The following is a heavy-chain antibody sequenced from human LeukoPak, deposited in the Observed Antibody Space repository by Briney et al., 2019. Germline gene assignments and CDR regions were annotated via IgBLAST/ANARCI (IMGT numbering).Heavy chain of an antibody. CDR1: GYTFTGYY. J-gene: IGHJ5*02. Sequence: ASVKVSCKASGYTFTGYYMHWVRQAPGQGLEWMGWINPNSGGTNYAQKFQGRVTMTRDTSISTAYMELSRLRSDDTAVYYCARGGPNIVVVTAINYSWFDPWGQGTLVTVSS. CDR3: ARGGPNIVVVTAINYSWFDP. CDR2: INPNSGGT. D-gene: IGHD2-21*02. V-gene: IGHV1-2*02.